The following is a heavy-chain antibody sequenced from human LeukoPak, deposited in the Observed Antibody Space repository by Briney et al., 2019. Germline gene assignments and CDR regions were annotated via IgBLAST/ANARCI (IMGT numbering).Heavy chain of an antibody. CDR3: ARGLGTVTFFDY. D-gene: IGHD4-17*01. Sequence: PSETLSLTCTVSGGSISSYYWSWIRQPPGKGLEWIGYIYYSGSTYYNPSLRSRVTISVDTSKNQFSLKLSSVTAADTAAYYCARGLGTVTFFDYWGQGTLVTVSS. CDR2: IYYSGST. CDR1: GGSISSYY. J-gene: IGHJ4*02. V-gene: IGHV4-59*01.